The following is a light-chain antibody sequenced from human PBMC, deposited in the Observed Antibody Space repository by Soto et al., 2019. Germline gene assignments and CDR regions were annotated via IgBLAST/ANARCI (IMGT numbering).Light chain of an antibody. J-gene: IGLJ2*01. Sequence: NFMLTQPHSVSESPGKTVTISCTRSSGSIASSYVQWFQQRPGSAPTTVISENIQRPSGVPDRFSGSTDNSSNSASLTISGLQTDDEADYFCQSFDTENHVVFGGGTKLTVL. V-gene: IGLV6-57*04. CDR2: ENI. CDR3: QSFDTENHVV. CDR1: SGSIASSY.